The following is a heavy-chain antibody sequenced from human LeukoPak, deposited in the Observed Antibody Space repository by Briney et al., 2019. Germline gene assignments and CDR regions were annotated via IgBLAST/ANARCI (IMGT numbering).Heavy chain of an antibody. D-gene: IGHD3-3*01. J-gene: IGHJ4*02. CDR2: IFYSGST. V-gene: IGHV4-59*01. CDR3: ATPLVRDFWSGYYMGY. CDR1: GGSISSYC. Sequence: SETLSLTCTVSGGSISSYCWSWIRQPPGKGLEWIGYIFYSGSTKYNPSLKSRVTISVDTSKNQFSLKLSSVTAADTAVYYCATPLVRDFWSGYYMGYWGQGTLVTVSS.